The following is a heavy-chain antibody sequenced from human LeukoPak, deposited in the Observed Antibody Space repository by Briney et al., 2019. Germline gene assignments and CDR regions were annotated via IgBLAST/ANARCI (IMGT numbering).Heavy chain of an antibody. Sequence: KPSETLSLTCTVSGGSISSYYWSWTRQPPGKGLEWIGYIYYSGSTNYNPSLKSRVTISVDTSKNQFSLKLSSLTAADTAVYYCARGTYGSSWQLEHFDYWGQGTLVTVSS. CDR2: IYYSGST. CDR1: GGSISSYY. D-gene: IGHD6-13*01. J-gene: IGHJ4*02. V-gene: IGHV4-59*01. CDR3: ARGTYGSSWQLEHFDY.